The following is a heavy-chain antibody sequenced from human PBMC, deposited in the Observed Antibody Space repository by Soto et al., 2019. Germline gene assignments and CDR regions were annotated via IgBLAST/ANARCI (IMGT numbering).Heavy chain of an antibody. V-gene: IGHV3-48*02. CDR2: ISAGGSAI. D-gene: IGHD2-15*01. CDR1: GFTFSSYS. CDR3: AGGWGCSGGACYSDY. J-gene: IGHJ4*02. Sequence: EVQLVESGGDLVQPGGSLRLSCAASGFTFSSYSMNWVRQAPGKGLEWVSYISAGGSAIYYTDSVKGRFTISRDNAKNSLYLQMNSLRDEDTAVYYCAGGWGCSGGACYSDYWGQGTLVTVSS.